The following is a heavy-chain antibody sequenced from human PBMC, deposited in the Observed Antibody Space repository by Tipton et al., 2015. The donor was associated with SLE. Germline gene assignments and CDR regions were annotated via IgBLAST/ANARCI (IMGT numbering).Heavy chain of an antibody. D-gene: IGHD1-26*01. J-gene: IGHJ3*02. CDR3: ARLMGATNAFDI. V-gene: IGHV4-34*01. Sequence: TLSLTCAVYGGSFSGYYWSWIRQPPGKGPEWIGEINHSGSTNYNPSLKSRVTISVDTSKNQFSLKLSSVTAADTAVYYCARLMGATNAFDIWGQGTMVTVPS. CDR1: GGSFSGYY. CDR2: INHSGST.